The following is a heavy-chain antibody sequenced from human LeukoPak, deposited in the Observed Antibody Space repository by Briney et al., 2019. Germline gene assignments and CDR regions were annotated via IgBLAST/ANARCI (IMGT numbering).Heavy chain of an antibody. Sequence: GGSLRLSCAASGFTFSSYEMNWVRQAPGKGLEWVSYISSSGSTIYYADSVKGRFTISRDNAKNSLYLQMNSLRAEDTAVYYCARVPVAADIAVAGLLDYWGQGTLVTVSP. J-gene: IGHJ4*02. D-gene: IGHD6-19*01. CDR1: GFTFSSYE. V-gene: IGHV3-48*03. CDR3: ARVPVAADIAVAGLLDY. CDR2: ISSSGSTI.